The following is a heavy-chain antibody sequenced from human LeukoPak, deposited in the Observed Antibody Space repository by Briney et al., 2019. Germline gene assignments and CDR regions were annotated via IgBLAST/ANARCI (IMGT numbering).Heavy chain of an antibody. CDR2: IYGGGTT. D-gene: IGHD6-13*01. CDR3: ARDGSWYQFDY. Sequence: GGSLRLSCAASGFSVSSSYMTWVRQAPGKGLEWVSLIYGGGTTYYADSVKGRFTISRDNSKNTMYLQMNSLRSEDTAVYYCARDGSWYQFDYWGKGTLVIVSS. V-gene: IGHV3-53*01. CDR1: GFSVSSSY. J-gene: IGHJ4*02.